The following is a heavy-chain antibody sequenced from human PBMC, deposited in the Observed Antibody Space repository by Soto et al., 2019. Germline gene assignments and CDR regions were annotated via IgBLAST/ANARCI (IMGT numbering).Heavy chain of an antibody. Sequence: QITLKESSPTQVKPTQTLTLTCTASGLSFGTSGVGVGWIRQPPGEALEWLALIYWNDDKRYSPSLKSSLTITKDTSKNQVVLTMTNVDPVDTATYYCASMTTVATAAFDIWGQGQWSPSLQ. V-gene: IGHV2-5*01. D-gene: IGHD4-17*01. J-gene: IGHJ3*02. CDR1: GLSFGTSGVG. CDR3: ASMTTVATAAFDI. CDR2: IYWNDDK.